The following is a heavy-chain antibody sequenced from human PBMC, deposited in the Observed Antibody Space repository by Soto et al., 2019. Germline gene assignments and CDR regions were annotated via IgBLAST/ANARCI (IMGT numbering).Heavy chain of an antibody. CDR1: GFTFSNAW. Sequence: GGSLRLSCAASGFTFSNAWMSWVRQAPGKGLEWVGRIKSKTDGGTTDYAAPVKGRFTISRDDSKNTLYLQMNSLKTEDTAVYYCTTDAVVVVPAAVHLSGQGTLVTVSS. CDR3: TTDAVVVVPAAVHL. CDR2: IKSKTDGGTT. D-gene: IGHD2-2*02. J-gene: IGHJ5*02. V-gene: IGHV3-15*01.